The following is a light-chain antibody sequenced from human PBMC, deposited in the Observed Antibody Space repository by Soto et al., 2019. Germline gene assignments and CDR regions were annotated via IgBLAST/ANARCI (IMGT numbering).Light chain of an antibody. J-gene: IGKJ4*01. Sequence: IQFTQSPSSLSASVGDRVTITCRASQDISSYLAWYQQKPGKAPKLLIYAASTLQSGVPSRFSGSGSGTDFTLTISSLQPEDFATYYCQQVNSYPLTFGGGTKVDIK. CDR3: QQVNSYPLT. CDR2: AAS. V-gene: IGKV1-9*01. CDR1: QDISSY.